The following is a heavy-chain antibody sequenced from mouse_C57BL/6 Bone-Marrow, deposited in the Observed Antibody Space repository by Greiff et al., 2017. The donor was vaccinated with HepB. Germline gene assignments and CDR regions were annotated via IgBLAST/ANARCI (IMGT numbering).Heavy chain of an antibody. Sequence: ESGPGLVKPSQSLSLTCSVTGYSITSGYYWNWIRQFPGNKLEWMGYISYDGSNNYNPSLKNRISITRDTSKNQFFLKLNSVTTEDTATYYGARDYGNYDYWGQGTTLTVSS. J-gene: IGHJ2*01. V-gene: IGHV3-6*01. CDR2: ISYDGSN. CDR1: GYSITSGYY. D-gene: IGHD2-1*01. CDR3: ARDYGNYDY.